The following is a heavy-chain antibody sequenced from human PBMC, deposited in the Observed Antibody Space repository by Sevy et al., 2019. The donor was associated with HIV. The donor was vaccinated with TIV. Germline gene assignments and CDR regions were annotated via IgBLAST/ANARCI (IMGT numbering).Heavy chain of an antibody. CDR3: ARGPVSKPTNY. J-gene: IGHJ1*01. CDR2: TYYSGST. V-gene: IGHV4-30-4*01. CDR1: GGSISSGDYY. D-gene: IGHD2-8*01. Sequence: SETLSLTCTVSGGSISSGDYYWSWIRQPPGKGLEWIGYTYYSGSTYYNPSLKSRVTISVDTSKNQFSLKLSSVTAADTAVYYCARGPVSKPTNYWGQGTLVTVSS.